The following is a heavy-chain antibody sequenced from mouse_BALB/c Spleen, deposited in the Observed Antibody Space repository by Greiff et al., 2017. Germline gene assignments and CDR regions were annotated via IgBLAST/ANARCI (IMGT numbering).Heavy chain of an antibody. CDR2: ISSGGSYT. Sequence: EVMLVESGGDLVKPGGSLKLSCAASGFTFSSYGMSWVRQTPDKRLEWVATISSGGSYTYYPDSVKGRFTISRDNAKNTLYLQMSSLKSEDTAMYYCARHGYDGYYEDYWGQGTTLTVSS. D-gene: IGHD2-3*01. CDR1: GFTFSSYG. V-gene: IGHV5-6*01. J-gene: IGHJ2*01. CDR3: ARHGYDGYYEDY.